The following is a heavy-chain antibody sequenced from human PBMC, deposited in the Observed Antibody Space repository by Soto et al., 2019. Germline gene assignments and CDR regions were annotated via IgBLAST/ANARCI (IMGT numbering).Heavy chain of an antibody. Sequence: QVQLQESGPGLVKPSETLSLTCTVSGDSVNTVNYYWTWIRQPPGKGLEWIGYVSHSGSTNYSPSLKRRVTLSVDMSKNQFYLTLTSVAAADTAVYYCARGRGIAVRPYYYGMDVWGQGTTVTVSS. V-gene: IGHV4-61*01. CDR2: VSHSGST. D-gene: IGHD6-6*01. J-gene: IGHJ6*02. CDR1: GDSVNTVNYY. CDR3: ARGRGIAVRPYYYGMDV.